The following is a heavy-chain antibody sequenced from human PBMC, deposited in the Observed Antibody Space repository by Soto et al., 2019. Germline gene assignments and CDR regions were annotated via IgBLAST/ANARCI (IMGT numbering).Heavy chain of an antibody. D-gene: IGHD6-13*01. CDR3: AKVSSNWYEMIFDY. J-gene: IGHJ4*02. V-gene: IGHV3-23*01. CDR1: GFTFSSYA. CDR2: ISGSGGST. Sequence: GGSLRLSCAASGFTFSSYAMSWVRQAPGKGLEWVSGISGSGGSTYYADSVKGRFTISRDNSKNTLYLQMNSLRAEDTAVYYCAKVSSNWYEMIFDYWGQGTLVTVSS.